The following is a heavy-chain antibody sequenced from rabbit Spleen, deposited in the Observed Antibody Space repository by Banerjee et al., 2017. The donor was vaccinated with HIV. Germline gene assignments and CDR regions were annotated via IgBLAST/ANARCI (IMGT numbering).Heavy chain of an antibody. CDR1: GFSFSSSYW. D-gene: IGHD2-1*01. CDR3: ARDPGGDISSFNL. J-gene: IGHJ4*01. CDR2: IGTTNGNT. V-gene: IGHV1S40*01. Sequence: QSLEESGGDLVKPGASLTLTCTASGFSFSSSYWICWVRQAPGKGLEWIACIGTTNGNTWYASWVNGRSTISKTSSTTVTLQMTSLTAADTATYFCARDPGGDISSFNLWGPGTLVTVS.